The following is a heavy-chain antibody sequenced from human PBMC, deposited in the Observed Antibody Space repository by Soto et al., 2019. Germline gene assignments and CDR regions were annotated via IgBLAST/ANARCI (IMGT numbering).Heavy chain of an antibody. CDR2: IYYSGST. Sequence: SETLSLTCTVSGGSISSDYWSWIRQPPGKGLEWIGYIYYSGSTNYNPSLKSRVTISVDTSKNQFSLKLSSVTAADTAVYYCARGIEGWYQGRYYYGMDVWGQGTTVTVSS. J-gene: IGHJ6*02. CDR1: GGSISSDY. D-gene: IGHD6-19*01. CDR3: ARGIEGWYQGRYYYGMDV. V-gene: IGHV4-59*01.